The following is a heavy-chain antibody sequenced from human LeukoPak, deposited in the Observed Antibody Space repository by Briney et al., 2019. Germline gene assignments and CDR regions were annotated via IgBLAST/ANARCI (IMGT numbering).Heavy chain of an antibody. Sequence: SETLSLTCTVSGGSVSSGSYYWSWIRQSPRKGLEWIGYIYYSGSTNYNPSLKSRVTISVDTSKNQFSLKVSSVTAADTAVYYCARRSWYNWFDRWGQGTLVTVSS. CDR2: IYYSGST. CDR3: ARRSWYNWFDR. J-gene: IGHJ5*02. V-gene: IGHV4-61*01. D-gene: IGHD6-13*01. CDR1: GGSVSSGSYY.